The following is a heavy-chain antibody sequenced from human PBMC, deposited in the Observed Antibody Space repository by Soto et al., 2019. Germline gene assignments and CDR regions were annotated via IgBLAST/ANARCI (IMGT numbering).Heavy chain of an antibody. CDR2: ISASGGTT. D-gene: IGHD6-13*01. V-gene: IGHV3-23*01. CDR1: GFTFSSFA. CDR3: ARDRKQLTPWYFDL. Sequence: EVQLLESGGGLVQPGGSLRLSFAASGFTFSSFAMSWVRQAPGKGLEWVSAISASGGTTYYADSVKGRFTISRDNSSNMLYLQINSLRADDTAVYYCARDRKQLTPWYFDLWGRGTLVTVSS. J-gene: IGHJ2*01.